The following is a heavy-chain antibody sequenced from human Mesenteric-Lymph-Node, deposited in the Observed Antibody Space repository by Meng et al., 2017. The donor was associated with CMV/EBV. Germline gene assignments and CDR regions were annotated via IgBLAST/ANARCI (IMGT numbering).Heavy chain of an antibody. V-gene: IGHV3-7*01. CDR2: INRDGSEK. CDR3: ARHGSYSFDQ. D-gene: IGHD2-15*01. CDR1: GFTFSGHW. Sequence: GESLKISCAASGFTFSGHWMSWVRQAPGKGLEWVASINRDGSEKYYVDSVKGRYMISRDNAENSMFLQRNRLRAEDAALYYCARHGSYSFDQWGQGTLVTVSS. J-gene: IGHJ4*02.